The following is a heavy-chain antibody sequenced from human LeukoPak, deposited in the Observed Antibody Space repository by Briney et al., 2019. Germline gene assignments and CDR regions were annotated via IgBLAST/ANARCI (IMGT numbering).Heavy chain of an antibody. CDR1: GGSFSGYY. CDR2: TNHSGST. J-gene: IGHJ4*02. V-gene: IGHV4-34*01. D-gene: IGHD5-12*01. Sequence: PSETLSLTCAVYGGSFSGYYWSWIRQPPGKGLEWIGETNHSGSTNYNPSLKSRVTISVDTSKNQFSLKLSSVTAADTAVYYCARTGVATIAFYYWGQGTLVTVSS. CDR3: ARTGVATIAFYY.